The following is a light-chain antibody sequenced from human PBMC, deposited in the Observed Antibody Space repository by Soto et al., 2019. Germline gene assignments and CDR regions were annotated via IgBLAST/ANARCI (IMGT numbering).Light chain of an antibody. CDR3: LQYYSYSWT. Sequence: IQVTQSPVSLSASVGDRVAITCRASQDIRNDLGWYQQKPGKAPKLLIYTASTLHSGVPSRFSGSRSGTDFTLTISSLQPEDFATYYCLQYYSYSWTFGQGTKVEI. V-gene: IGKV1-6*01. CDR1: QDIRND. J-gene: IGKJ1*01. CDR2: TAS.